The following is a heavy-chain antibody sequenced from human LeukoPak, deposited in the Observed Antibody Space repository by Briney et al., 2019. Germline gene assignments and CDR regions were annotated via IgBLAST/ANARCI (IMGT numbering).Heavy chain of an antibody. CDR3: VKGRRWNQLVHQYYFDY. V-gene: IGHV3-64D*06. CDR1: GFTFSSYA. J-gene: IGHJ4*02. D-gene: IGHD2-2*01. Sequence: GGSLRLSCSASGFTFSSYAMHWVRQAPGKGLEYVSAISSNGGSTYYADSVKGRFAISRDNSKNTLYLQMSSLRAEDTAVYYCVKGRRWNQLVHQYYFDYWGQGTLVTVSS. CDR2: ISSNGGST.